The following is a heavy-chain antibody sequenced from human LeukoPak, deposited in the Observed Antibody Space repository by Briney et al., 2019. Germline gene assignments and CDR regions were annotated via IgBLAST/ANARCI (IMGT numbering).Heavy chain of an antibody. CDR3: ARGPYRYGSGSYYNY. J-gene: IGHJ4*02. Sequence: SETLSLTCTVSGGSVSSGSYYWRWLRQPPGKGLEWIGYIYCSGSTNYNPSLKSRVTISVDTSKNQFSLKLSSVTAADTAVYYCARGPYRYGSGSYYNYWGQGTLVSVPS. CDR1: GGSVSSGSYY. V-gene: IGHV4-61*01. D-gene: IGHD3-10*01. CDR2: IYCSGST.